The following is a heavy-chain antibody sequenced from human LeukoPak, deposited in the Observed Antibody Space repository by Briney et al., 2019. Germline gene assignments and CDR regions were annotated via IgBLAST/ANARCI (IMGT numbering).Heavy chain of an antibody. D-gene: IGHD5-18*01. CDR1: GFTFSSYG. CDR2: ISYDGSNK. CDR3: AKDMAWTAMDFYGMDV. J-gene: IGHJ6*02. V-gene: IGHV3-30*18. Sequence: GGSLRLSCAASGFTFSSYGMHWVRQAPGKGLEWVAVISYDGSNKYYADSVKGRFTISRDNSKNTLHLQMNSLRAEDTAVYYCAKDMAWTAMDFYGMDVWGQGTTVTVSS.